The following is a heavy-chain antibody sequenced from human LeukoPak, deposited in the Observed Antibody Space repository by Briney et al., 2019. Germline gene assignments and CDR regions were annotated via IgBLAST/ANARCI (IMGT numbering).Heavy chain of an antibody. CDR3: ARGPRRVMIVVVITTPFDY. J-gene: IGHJ4*02. CDR1: GGSISSYY. CDR2: INHSGST. V-gene: IGHV4-34*01. Sequence: PSENLSLTCTVSGGSISSYYWSWIRQPPGKGLEWIGEINHSGSTNYNPSLKSRVTISVDTSKNQFSLKLSSVTAADTAVYYCARGPRRVMIVVVITTPFDYWGQGTLVTVSS. D-gene: IGHD3-22*01.